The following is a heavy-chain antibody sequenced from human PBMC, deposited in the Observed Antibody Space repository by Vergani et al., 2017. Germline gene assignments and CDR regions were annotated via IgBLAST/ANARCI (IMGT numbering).Heavy chain of an antibody. D-gene: IGHD3-3*01. Sequence: AGLPPPSPPPPPTCAVYARHLSGYYWSWIRQPPGKGLEWIGEINHSGSTNYNPSLKSRVTISVDTSKNQFSLKLSSVTAADTAVYYCAGKKTMFGVVIKYNWFDPWGQGTLVTVSS. V-gene: IGHV4-34*01. CDR2: INHSGST. CDR1: ARHLSGYY. CDR3: AGKKTMFGVVIKYNWFDP. J-gene: IGHJ5*02.